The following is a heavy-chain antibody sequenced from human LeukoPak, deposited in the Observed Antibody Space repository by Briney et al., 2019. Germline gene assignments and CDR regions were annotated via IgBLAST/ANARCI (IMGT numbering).Heavy chain of an antibody. V-gene: IGHV3-30*02. J-gene: IGHJ6*03. CDR1: GLTFSSYG. CDR2: IRYDGSNK. CDR3: AKDHTVTTFYYYYYYMDV. D-gene: IGHD4-17*01. Sequence: GGSLRLSCAASGLTFSSYGMHWVRQAPGKGLEWVAFIRYDGSNKYYADSVKGRFTISRDNSKNTLYLQMNSLRAEDTAVYYCAKDHTVTTFYYYYYYMDVRGKGTTVTISS.